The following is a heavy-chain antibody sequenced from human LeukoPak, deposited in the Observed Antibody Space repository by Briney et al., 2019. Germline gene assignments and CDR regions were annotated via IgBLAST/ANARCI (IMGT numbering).Heavy chain of an antibody. J-gene: IGHJ6*02. CDR1: GFTVNSNY. V-gene: IGHV3-66*02. CDR2: IYTGGST. Sequence: QPGVSLRLSCAASGFTVNSNYMSWVRQAPGKGLEWVSLIYTGGSTYYADSVKGRFTISRDNSKSTLYLQMNSLRPEDTAVYYCARGFGKVAANVFGGYTMDVWGQGTTVTVSS. D-gene: IGHD6-6*01. CDR3: ARGFGKVAANVFGGYTMDV.